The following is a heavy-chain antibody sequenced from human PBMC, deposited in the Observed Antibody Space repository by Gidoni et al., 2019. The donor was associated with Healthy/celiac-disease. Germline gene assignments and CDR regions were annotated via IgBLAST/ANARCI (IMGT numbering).Heavy chain of an antibody. CDR3: AKDWAYYDFWSGYYYNWFDP. CDR1: GFTFSSYA. CDR2: ISGSGGST. J-gene: IGHJ5*02. V-gene: IGHV3-23*01. D-gene: IGHD3-3*01. Sequence: EVQLLESGGGLVQPGGSLRLSCAASGFTFSSYAMSWVRQAPGKGLEGVSAISGSGGSTSYADSVKGRFTISRDNSKYTLYLQMNSLRAEDTAVYYCAKDWAYYDFWSGYYYNWFDPWGQGTLVTVSS.